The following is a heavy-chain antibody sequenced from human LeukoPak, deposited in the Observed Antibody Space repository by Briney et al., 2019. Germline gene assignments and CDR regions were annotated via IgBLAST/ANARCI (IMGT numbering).Heavy chain of an antibody. V-gene: IGHV3-23*01. CDR1: GFTFSSYG. CDR3: ASFLIVGATISGDIPSSY. D-gene: IGHD1-26*01. CDR2: LSGSGGTT. Sequence: GGTLRLSCSASGFTFSSYGMSWVRQAPGKGLEWVSGLSGSGGTTYYVDSVKGRFTISRDNAKNSLYLQMNSLRAEDTAVYYCASFLIVGATISGDIPSSYWGQGTLVTVSS. J-gene: IGHJ4*02.